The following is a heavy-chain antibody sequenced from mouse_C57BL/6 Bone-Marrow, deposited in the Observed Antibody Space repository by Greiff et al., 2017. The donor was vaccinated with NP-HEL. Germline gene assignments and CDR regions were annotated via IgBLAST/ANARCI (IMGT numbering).Heavy chain of an antibody. V-gene: IGHV1-80*01. CDR3: ARLLRYGAMDY. CDR2: IYPGDGDT. CDR1: GYAFSSYW. Sequence: QVQLQQSGAELVKPGASVKISCKASGYAFSSYWMNWVKQRPGKGLEWIGQIYPGDGDTNYNGKFKGKATLTADKSSSTAYMQLSSLTSEDSAVYFCARLLRYGAMDYWGQGTSVTVSS. D-gene: IGHD1-1*01. J-gene: IGHJ4*01.